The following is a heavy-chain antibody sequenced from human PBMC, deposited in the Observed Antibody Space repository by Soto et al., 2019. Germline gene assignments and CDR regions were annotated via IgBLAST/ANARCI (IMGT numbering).Heavy chain of an antibody. J-gene: IGHJ6*02. CDR1: GGTFSSYA. Sequence: ASVKVSCKASGGTFSSYAFSWVRQAPGQGLEWMGWMNPNSGNTGYAQKFQGRVTMTRNTSISTAYMELSSLRSEDTAVYYCARAGLYYDILTGYYYYYGMDVWGQGTTVTVSS. D-gene: IGHD3-9*01. CDR3: ARAGLYYDILTGYYYYYGMDV. V-gene: IGHV1-8*02. CDR2: MNPNSGNT.